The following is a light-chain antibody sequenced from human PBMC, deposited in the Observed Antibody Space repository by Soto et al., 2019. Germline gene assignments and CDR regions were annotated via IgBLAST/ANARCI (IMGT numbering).Light chain of an antibody. CDR1: QAVSPY. CDR3: QQLQTYPFT. J-gene: IGKJ3*01. CDR2: AAP. V-gene: IGKV1-9*01. Sequence: DIHLTQSPSFLSASVGDRVTITCRVSQAVSPYLAWYQLKPGKAPRLLIYAAPTLATGVPSRFSGGVSGTDFTLTISGLQTEDFAIYYCQQLQTYPFTFGHGTRVDIK.